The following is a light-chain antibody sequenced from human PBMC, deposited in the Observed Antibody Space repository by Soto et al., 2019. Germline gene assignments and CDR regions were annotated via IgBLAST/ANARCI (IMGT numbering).Light chain of an antibody. CDR1: QSVSNF. Sequence: EIVLTQSPATLSLSPGERATLSCRASQSVSNFLAWYQQKAGQVPRLLIYDASNRATGIPARFSGSGSGTDFTLTISSLEPEDFAVYYCQQYYSTPWTFGQGTNVEIK. CDR3: QQYYSTPWT. V-gene: IGKV3-11*01. CDR2: DAS. J-gene: IGKJ1*01.